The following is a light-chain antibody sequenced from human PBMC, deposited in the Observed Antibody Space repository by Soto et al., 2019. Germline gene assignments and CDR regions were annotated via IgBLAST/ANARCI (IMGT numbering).Light chain of an antibody. CDR1: QSVSSTY. Sequence: PWERSTLSFIASQSVSSTYLGWYQQQPGQPPRLLMSGTSNRATGTPDRFSGSGSGKDSTLTISRLEHEDFAVYYCQQYGRPPITFGQGTRLEIK. CDR3: QQYGRPPIT. CDR2: GTS. V-gene: IGKV3-20*01. J-gene: IGKJ5*01.